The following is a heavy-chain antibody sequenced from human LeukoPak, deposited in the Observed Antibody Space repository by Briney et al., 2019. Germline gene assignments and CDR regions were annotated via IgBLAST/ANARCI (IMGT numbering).Heavy chain of an antibody. CDR2: INSDGSST. V-gene: IGHV3-74*01. Sequence: HAGGSLSLSCAASGFTFSSYWMHWVRQAPGKGLVWVSRINSDGSSTSYADSVKGRFTISRDNAKNTLYLQMNSLRAEDSAVYYCVTSYCSGGSCYSASGYWGQGTLATVSS. J-gene: IGHJ4*02. D-gene: IGHD2-15*01. CDR1: GFTFSSYW. CDR3: VTSYCSGGSCYSASGY.